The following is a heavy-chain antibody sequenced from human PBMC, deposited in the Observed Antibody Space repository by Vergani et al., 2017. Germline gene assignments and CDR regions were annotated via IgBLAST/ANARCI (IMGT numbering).Heavy chain of an antibody. J-gene: IGHJ4*02. Sequence: EVQLVESGGGLVQPGGSLRLSCAASGFTFSSYSMNWVRLAPGKGLEWVSYISSSSSTIYYADSVKGRFTISRDNAKNSLYLQMNSLRAEDTAVYYCARDGRGFYFDYWGQGTLVTVSS. CDR2: ISSSSSTI. CDR3: ARDGRGFYFDY. D-gene: IGHD3-22*01. V-gene: IGHV3-48*04. CDR1: GFTFSSYS.